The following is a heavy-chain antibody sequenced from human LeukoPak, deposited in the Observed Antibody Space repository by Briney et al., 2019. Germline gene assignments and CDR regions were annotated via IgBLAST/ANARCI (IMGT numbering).Heavy chain of an antibody. CDR3: ARLGLEVGGPNWFDP. V-gene: IGHV3-30*04. Sequence: GGSLRLSCAASGFTFNNYAMHWVRQAPGKGLDWVAVMSHDGRNIYYADSVKGRFTISRDTSKNTLYLQMNSLRAEDTAVYYCARLGLEVGGPNWFDPWGQGTLVTVSS. J-gene: IGHJ5*02. CDR2: MSHDGRNI. CDR1: GFTFNNYA. D-gene: IGHD1-1*01.